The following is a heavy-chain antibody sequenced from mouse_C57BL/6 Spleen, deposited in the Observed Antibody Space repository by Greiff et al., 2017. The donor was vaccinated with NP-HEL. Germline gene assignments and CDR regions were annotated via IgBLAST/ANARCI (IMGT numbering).Heavy chain of an antibody. J-gene: IGHJ4*01. CDR1: GYAFTNYL. Sequence: QVQLQQSGAELVRPGTSVKVSCKASGYAFTNYLIEWVKQRPGQGLEWIGVINPGSGGTNYNEKFKGKATLTADKSSSTAYMQLSSLTSEDSAVYFCARRDGNHAMDYWGQGTSVTVSS. CDR2: INPGSGGT. CDR3: ARRDGNHAMDY. D-gene: IGHD2-1*01. V-gene: IGHV1-54*01.